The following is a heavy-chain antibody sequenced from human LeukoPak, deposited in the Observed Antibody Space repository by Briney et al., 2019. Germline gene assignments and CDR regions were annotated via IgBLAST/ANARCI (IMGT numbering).Heavy chain of an antibody. CDR2: IYHTGAT. D-gene: IGHD6-19*01. V-gene: IGHV4-59*08. CDR1: GGSIGGDY. CDR3: AKYGKSGWSIDN. Sequence: PSETLSPTCTVSGGSIGGDYWTWIRLPPGKGLQYIGYIYHTGATNYNPSLKSRVTMSVDTSKNQFSLKLNSVTAADTAVYFCAKYGKSGWSIDNWGQGTLVTVSS. J-gene: IGHJ4*02.